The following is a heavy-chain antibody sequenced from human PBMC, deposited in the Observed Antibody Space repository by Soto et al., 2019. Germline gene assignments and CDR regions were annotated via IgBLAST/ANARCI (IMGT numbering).Heavy chain of an antibody. Sequence: GESLKISCKVSGYSFTTYWIGWARQMPGKGLEWMGVIYPGDSDTRYSPSFQGQVTISADKSISTAYLQWRSLKASDTAIYYCARPYTMVDAFDIWGQGTMVTVSS. V-gene: IGHV5-51*01. J-gene: IGHJ3*02. CDR1: GYSFTTYW. D-gene: IGHD3-10*01. CDR3: ARPYTMVDAFDI. CDR2: IYPGDSDT.